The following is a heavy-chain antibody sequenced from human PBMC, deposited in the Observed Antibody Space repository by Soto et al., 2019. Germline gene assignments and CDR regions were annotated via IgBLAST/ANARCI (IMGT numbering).Heavy chain of an antibody. CDR1: GGSISSGGYY. Sequence: QVQLQESGPGLVKPSQTLSLTCTVSGGSISSGGYYWSWIRQHPGKGLAWIGYIYYSGSTYYNPALKRGVTITVDTSKNQCSLELSSVTAADTAVYYCARGGYYDISGYFQHWGQGTLVTVSS. CDR2: IYYSGST. D-gene: IGHD3-22*01. CDR3: ARGGYYDISGYFQH. J-gene: IGHJ1*01. V-gene: IGHV4-31*03.